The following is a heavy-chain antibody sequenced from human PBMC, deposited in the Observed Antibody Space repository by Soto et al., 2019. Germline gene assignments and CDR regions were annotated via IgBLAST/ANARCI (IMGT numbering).Heavy chain of an antibody. CDR2: ISFDGNVQ. CDR3: VKDLRPRWAWARDYFEF. CDR1: GFAFTSHA. D-gene: IGHD3-9*01. V-gene: IGHV3-30*18. Sequence: QVQLVESGGGLVLPGTSLRLSCAASGFAFTSHAMHWVRQAPGKGLEWVAVISFDGNVQYYADSVKGRFTISRDTSKNTLFLQLDSLRVADTAVYYCVKDLRPRWAWARDYFEFWGLGTLVSVSS. J-gene: IGHJ4*02.